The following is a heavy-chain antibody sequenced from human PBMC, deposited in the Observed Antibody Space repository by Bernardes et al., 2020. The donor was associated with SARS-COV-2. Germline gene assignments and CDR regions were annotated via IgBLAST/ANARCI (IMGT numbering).Heavy chain of an antibody. J-gene: IGHJ6*02. CDR3: ARVKQWLAQDGMDV. Sequence: GGSLRLSCAGSGFSFSDYAMHWVRQAPGKGLEWVAVIGYDGSDEYYAASVKGRFTISRDNDKNTVYLQMNSLRVEDTAKYYCARVKQWLAQDGMDVWGQGTTVTVS. V-gene: IGHV3-33*01. CDR1: GFSFSDYA. CDR2: IGYDGSDE. D-gene: IGHD6-19*01.